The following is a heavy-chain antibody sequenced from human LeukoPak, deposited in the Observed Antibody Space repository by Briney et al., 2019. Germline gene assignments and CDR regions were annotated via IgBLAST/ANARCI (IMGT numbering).Heavy chain of an antibody. CDR2: INHSGST. V-gene: IGHV4-34*01. Sequence: SETLSLTCAVSVGSFSGYYWSSIRQPPGKGLEWICEINHSGSTNYNPCLKSRVTISVDTSKSQFSLKLSSVTAADTAVYYCAIMGEMVTRRRYYYYYYMDVWGKGTTVTVFS. D-gene: IGHD4-23*01. CDR3: AIMGEMVTRRRYYYYYYMDV. J-gene: IGHJ6*03. CDR1: VGSFSGYY.